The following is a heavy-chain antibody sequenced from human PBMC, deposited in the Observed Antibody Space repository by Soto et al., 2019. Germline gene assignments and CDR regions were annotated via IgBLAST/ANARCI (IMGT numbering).Heavy chain of an antibody. J-gene: IGHJ4*02. D-gene: IGHD3-10*01. CDR3: ARDTDGSGLIDY. Sequence: PSETLSLTCTVSGGSISSYYWSWIRQPPGKGLEWIGYIYYSGSTNYNPSLKSRVTISVDTSKNQFSLKLSSVTAADTAVYYCARDTDGSGLIDYWGQGTLVTVSS. CDR2: IYYSGST. V-gene: IGHV4-59*01. CDR1: GGSISSYY.